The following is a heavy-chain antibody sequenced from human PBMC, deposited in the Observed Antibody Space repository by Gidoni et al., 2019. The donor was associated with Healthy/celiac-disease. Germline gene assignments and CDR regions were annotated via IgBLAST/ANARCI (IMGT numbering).Heavy chain of an antibody. D-gene: IGHD6-19*01. V-gene: IGHV3-9*01. CDR2: ISWNSGSI. J-gene: IGHJ4*02. Sequence: EVQLVESGGGLVQPGRSRRLSCAASGFTFDDYAMHWVRQAPGKGLEWVSGISWNSGSIGYADSVKGRFTISRDNAKNSLYLQMNSLRAEDTALYYCTRSRYSSGSHFDYWGQGTLVTVSS. CDR3: TRSRYSSGSHFDY. CDR1: GFTFDDYA.